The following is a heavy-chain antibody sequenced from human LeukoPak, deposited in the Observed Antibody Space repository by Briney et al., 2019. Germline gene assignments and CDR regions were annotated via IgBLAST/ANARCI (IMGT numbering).Heavy chain of an antibody. V-gene: IGHV3-23*01. J-gene: IGHJ4*02. CDR1: GYTFRNYD. Sequence: GGTLRLSCAASGYTFRNYDMTWVSQAPGKGLEGVSAISGIGGAPYYADSVKGRFTISRDTSKKTLYLQMSSLRVEHTAVYFCAKWCEGAQADFDYWGQGKLVTVSS. D-gene: IGHD2-8*02. CDR2: ISGIGGAP. CDR3: AKWCEGAQADFDY.